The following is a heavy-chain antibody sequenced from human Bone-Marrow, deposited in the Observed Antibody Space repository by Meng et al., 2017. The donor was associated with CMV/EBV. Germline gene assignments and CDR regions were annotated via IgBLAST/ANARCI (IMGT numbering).Heavy chain of an antibody. J-gene: IGHJ5*02. V-gene: IGHV4-34*01. CDR3: ARWTLDIVVVPALNWFDP. CDR1: GGSFGSFY. D-gene: IGHD2-2*03. Sequence: SEPLSLTCAVSGGSFGSFYWSWIRQPPGKGLEWIGAINHSGSANYNPSLKRRVTISADTSKNQFSLRLTSVTAADTAVYYCARWTLDIVVVPALNWFDPWGQGTLVTVSS. CDR2: INHSGSA.